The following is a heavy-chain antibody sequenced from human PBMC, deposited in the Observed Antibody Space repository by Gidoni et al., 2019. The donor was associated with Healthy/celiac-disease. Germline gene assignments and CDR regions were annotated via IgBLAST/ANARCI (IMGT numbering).Heavy chain of an antibody. V-gene: IGHV3-30*18. CDR1: GFTFRRSG. J-gene: IGHJ2*01. CDR2: ISYDGSNK. Sequence: QVQLVESGGGVVQPGRSLRLSCAASGFTFRRSGMHWVRQAPGKGLEWVAVISYDGSNKYYADSVKGRFTISRDNSKNTLYLQMNSLRAEDTAVYYCAKDGTYYYDSSGYSDWYFDLWGRGTLVTVSS. CDR3: AKDGTYYYDSSGYSDWYFDL. D-gene: IGHD3-22*01.